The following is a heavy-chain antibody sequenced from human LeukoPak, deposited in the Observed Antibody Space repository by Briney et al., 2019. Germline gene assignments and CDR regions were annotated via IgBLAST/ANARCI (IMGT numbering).Heavy chain of an antibody. CDR1: GFTFSSYE. D-gene: IGHD5-18*01. Sequence: PGGSLRLSCAASGFTFSSYEMNWVRQAPGKGLEWVSYISTTGSTIYIYYADSVKGRFTISRDNAKNSLYLQMNSLRAEDTAVYYCARPAERGYSYGLDFWGPGTMVTVSS. CDR2: ISTTGSTIYI. CDR3: ARPAERGYSYGLDF. V-gene: IGHV3-48*03. J-gene: IGHJ3*01.